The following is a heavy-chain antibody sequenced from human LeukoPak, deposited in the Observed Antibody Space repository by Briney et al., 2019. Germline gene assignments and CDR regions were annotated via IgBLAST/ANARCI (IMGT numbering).Heavy chain of an antibody. V-gene: IGHV3-30*02. CDR3: AKDPTFTSSNCYPPGI. CDR2: IRYDGSNK. D-gene: IGHD2-2*01. J-gene: IGHJ3*02. CDR1: EFTLSDAW. Sequence: GGSLRLSRPASEFTLSDAWMNEVRRAPAKGVAGVAFIRYDGSNKYYADSVKGRFTISRDNSKNTLYLQMNSLRAEDTAVYYCAKDPTFTSSNCYPPGIWGQGTMVTVSS.